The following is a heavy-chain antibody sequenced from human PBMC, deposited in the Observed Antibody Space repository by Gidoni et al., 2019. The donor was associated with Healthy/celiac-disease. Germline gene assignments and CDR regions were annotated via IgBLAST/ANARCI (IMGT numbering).Heavy chain of an antibody. J-gene: IGHJ4*02. CDR2: ISYDGSNK. V-gene: IGHV3-30-3*01. CDR1: GFTFSSYA. CDR3: ARGERGSSY. Sequence: QVQLVESGEGVVQPGRSLRLSWAASGFTFSSYAMHWVRQAPGKGLEWVAVISYDGSNKYYADSVKGRFTISRDNSKNTLYLQMNSLRAEDTAVYYCARGERGSSYWGQGTLVTVSS. D-gene: IGHD3-16*01.